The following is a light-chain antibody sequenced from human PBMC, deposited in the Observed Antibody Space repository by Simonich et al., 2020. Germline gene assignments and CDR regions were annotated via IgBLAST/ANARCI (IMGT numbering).Light chain of an antibody. CDR2: KDS. Sequence: SYGLTQPPSVYVSPGPTDRITCSGDALPKQYDSWYTQKPGQAPVLVIYKDSERPSGIPDRFSGSSSGTTVTLTISGVQAEDEADYYCQSADSSGTYVVFGGGTKLTVL. CDR1: ALPKQY. V-gene: IGLV3-25*03. CDR3: QSADSSGTYVV. J-gene: IGLJ2*01.